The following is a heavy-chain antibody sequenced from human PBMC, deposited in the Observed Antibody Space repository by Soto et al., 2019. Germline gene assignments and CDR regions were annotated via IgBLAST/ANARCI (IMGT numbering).Heavy chain of an antibody. CDR3: ARFRGP. CDR1: GGSISSGGYS. D-gene: IGHD3-10*01. V-gene: IGHV4-30-2*01. Sequence: SETLSLTSAVSGGSISSGGYSWSWIRQPPGKGLEWIGYIYHSGGTFYTPSLKSRVTMSVDTSNNQFSLKLSSVTAADTAVFYWARFRGPWGQGTRVTFS. CDR2: IYHSGGT. J-gene: IGHJ5*02.